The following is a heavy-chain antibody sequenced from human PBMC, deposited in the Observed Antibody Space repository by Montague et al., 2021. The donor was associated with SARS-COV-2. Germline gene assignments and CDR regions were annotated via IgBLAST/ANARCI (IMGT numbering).Heavy chain of an antibody. Sequence: SETLSLTCTVSGGSISSYYWSWVRQPPGKGLEWIGYIYYSRSTXXXPSXXXRVTISVDTSKNQFSLKLSSVTAADTAVYYCARDRQLVGRGFGYYYYGMDVWGQGTTVTVSS. CDR2: IYYSRST. J-gene: IGHJ6*02. CDR3: ARDRQLVGRGFGYYYYGMDV. V-gene: IGHV4-59*01. D-gene: IGHD6-13*01. CDR1: GGSISSYY.